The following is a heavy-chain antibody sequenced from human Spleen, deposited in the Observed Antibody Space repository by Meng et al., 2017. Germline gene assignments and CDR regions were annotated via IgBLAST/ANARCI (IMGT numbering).Heavy chain of an antibody. D-gene: IGHD3-10*01. CDR3: ARDEKKNYYGSQALDAFDI. Sequence: ASVKVSCKASGYTFTSYGISWVRQAPGQGLEWMGWISAYNGNTNYAQKLQGRVTMTTDTSTSTAYMELRSLRSDDTAVYYCARDEKKNYYGSQALDAFDIWGQETMVTVSS. V-gene: IGHV1-18*01. CDR2: ISAYNGNT. CDR1: GYTFTSYG. J-gene: IGHJ3*02.